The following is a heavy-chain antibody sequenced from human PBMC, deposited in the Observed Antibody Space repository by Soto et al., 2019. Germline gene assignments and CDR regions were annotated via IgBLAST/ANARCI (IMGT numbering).Heavy chain of an antibody. CDR2: IIPILGIA. V-gene: IGHV1-69*02. Sequence: QVQLVQSGAEVKKPGSSVKVSCKASGGTFSSYTISWVRQAPGQGLEWMGRIIPILGIANYAQKFQGRVTITADKSTSTAYMELSSLRSEDTAVYYCARAYCSGGSCILDYWGQGTLVTVSS. D-gene: IGHD2-15*01. J-gene: IGHJ4*02. CDR3: ARAYCSGGSCILDY. CDR1: GGTFSSYT.